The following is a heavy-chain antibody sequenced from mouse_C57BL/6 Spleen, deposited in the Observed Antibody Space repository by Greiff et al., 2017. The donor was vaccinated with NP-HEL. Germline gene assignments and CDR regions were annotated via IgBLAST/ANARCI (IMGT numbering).Heavy chain of an antibody. CDR1: GYTFTSYG. CDR2: IYPRSGNT. V-gene: IGHV1-81*01. Sequence: QVQLQQSGAELARPGASVKLSCKASGYTFTSYGISWVKQRTGQGLEWIGEIYPRSGNTYYNEKFKGKATLTADKSSSTAYMELRSLTSEDSAVYFCARSGELRLGGFAYWGQGTLVTVSA. D-gene: IGHD3-2*02. CDR3: ARSGELRLGGFAY. J-gene: IGHJ3*01.